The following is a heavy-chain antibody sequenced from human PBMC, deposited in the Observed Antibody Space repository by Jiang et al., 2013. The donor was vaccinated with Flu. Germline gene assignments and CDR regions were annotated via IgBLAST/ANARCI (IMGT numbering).Heavy chain of an antibody. J-gene: IGHJ4*02. CDR3: ARGVGLLYYFDY. Sequence: KFQGRVTITRDTSASTAYMELSSLRSEDTAVFYCARGVGLLYYFDYWGQGTLVTVSS. D-gene: IGHD1-26*01. V-gene: IGHV1-3*01.